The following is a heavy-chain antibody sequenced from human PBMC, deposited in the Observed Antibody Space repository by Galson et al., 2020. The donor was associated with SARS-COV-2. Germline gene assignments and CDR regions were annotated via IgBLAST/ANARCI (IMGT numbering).Heavy chain of an antibody. D-gene: IGHD5-12*01. Sequence: ASENLSLTCTVSGGSISSYFWSWIRQPPGKGLEWIGYIYYSGNTNYNPSLKSRVTISVDTSRNQLSLQLNSVTAADTAVYYCARVDGYRVDYWGQGKLVTVSS. CDR1: GGSISSYF. V-gene: IGHV4-59*01. CDR2: IYYSGNT. CDR3: ARVDGYRVDY. J-gene: IGHJ4*02.